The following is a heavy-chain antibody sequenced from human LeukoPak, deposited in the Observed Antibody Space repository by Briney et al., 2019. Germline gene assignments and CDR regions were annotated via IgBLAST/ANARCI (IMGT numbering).Heavy chain of an antibody. J-gene: IGHJ4*02. D-gene: IGHD5-12*01. CDR1: GYSFPSYW. V-gene: IGHV5-10-1*01. CDR2: IDPSDSYT. CDR3: ARSYSGYDYLDY. Sequence: GESLKISCKGSGYSFPSYWITWLRQMPGKGLEWMGRIDPSDSYTNYSPSFQGHVTISADKSISTAYLQWSSLKASDTAMYYCARSYSGYDYLDYWGQGTLVTVSS.